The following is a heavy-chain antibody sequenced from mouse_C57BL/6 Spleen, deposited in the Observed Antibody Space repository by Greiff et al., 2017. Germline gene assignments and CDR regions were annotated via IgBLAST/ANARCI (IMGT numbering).Heavy chain of an antibody. Sequence: VKLQESGAELVKPGASVKLSCKASGYTFTEYTIHWVKQRSGQGLEWIGWFYTGSGSIKYTEKFTDKATFTADNSSSTVYMALSRLTSEDSAVDFGERHEEGKKTPDYYGTTWFAYWGQGTLVTVSA. CDR3: ERHEEGKKTPDYYGTTWFAY. CDR1: GYTFTEYT. CDR2: FYTGSGSI. D-gene: IGHD1-1*01. V-gene: IGHV1-62-2*01. J-gene: IGHJ3*01.